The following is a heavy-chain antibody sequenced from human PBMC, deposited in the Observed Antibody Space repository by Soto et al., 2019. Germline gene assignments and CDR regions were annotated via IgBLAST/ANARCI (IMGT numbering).Heavy chain of an antibody. CDR1: GFTFSSYW. CDR3: AREVLTSNYQYYYYGMDV. D-gene: IGHD4-4*01. J-gene: IGHJ6*02. CDR2: INSDGSST. Sequence: GGSLRLSCAASGFTFSSYWMHWVRQAPGKGLVWVSRINSDGSSTSYADSVKGRFTISRDNAKNTLYLQMNSLRAEDTAVYYCAREVLTSNYQYYYYGMDVWGQGTTVTSP. V-gene: IGHV3-74*01.